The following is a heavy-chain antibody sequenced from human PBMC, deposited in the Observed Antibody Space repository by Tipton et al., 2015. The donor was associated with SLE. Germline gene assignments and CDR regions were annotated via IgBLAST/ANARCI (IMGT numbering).Heavy chain of an antibody. V-gene: IGHV4-59*01. CDR2: IYYSGNT. Sequence: TLSLTCTVSGGSISSYYWCWIRQPPRRGLEWIGYIYYSGNTNYNPSLKSRVTISVDTSKNQFSLKLSSVTAADTAVYYCARDRLGAEGYWGQGTLVTVSS. D-gene: IGHD1-26*01. J-gene: IGHJ4*02. CDR3: ARDRLGAEGY. CDR1: GGSISSYY.